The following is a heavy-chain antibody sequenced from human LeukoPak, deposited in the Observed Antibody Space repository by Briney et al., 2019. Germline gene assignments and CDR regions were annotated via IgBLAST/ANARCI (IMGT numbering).Heavy chain of an antibody. CDR2: INHSGST. D-gene: IGHD3-16*01. J-gene: IGHJ4*02. V-gene: IGHV4-34*01. CDR1: GGSFSGYY. CDR3: ARSHYYDYVWGPSRRHPFDY. Sequence: SETQSLTCAVYGGSFSGYYWSWIRQPPGKGLEWIGEINHSGSTNYNPSLKSRVTISVDTSKNQFSLKLSSVTAADTAVYYCARSHYYDYVWGPSRRHPFDYWGQGTLVTVSS.